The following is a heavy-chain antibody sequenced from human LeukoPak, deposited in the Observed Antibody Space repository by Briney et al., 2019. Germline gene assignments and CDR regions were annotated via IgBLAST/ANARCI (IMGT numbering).Heavy chain of an antibody. CDR2: SRNKANSYTT. Sequence: GGSLRLSCAASGFTFSDHYMDWVRQAPGKGLKWVGRSRNKANSYTTEYAASVKGRFIISRDDSKNSLYLQMNSLKTEDTAVYYCARDLDYGGNSDAFDIWGQGTMVTVSS. CDR3: ARDLDYGGNSDAFDI. J-gene: IGHJ3*02. CDR1: GFTFSDHY. V-gene: IGHV3-72*01. D-gene: IGHD4-23*01.